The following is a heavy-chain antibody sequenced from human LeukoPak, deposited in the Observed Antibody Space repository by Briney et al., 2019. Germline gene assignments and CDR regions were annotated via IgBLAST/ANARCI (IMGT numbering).Heavy chain of an antibody. J-gene: IGHJ3*02. Sequence: GGSLRLSCATSGFSFSDYWMNWVRQAPGKGLEWVANIKEDGSVKYYVDSVKGRFTISRDNAKNSLCLQMNSLRAEDTAVYYCAIQRRSDAFDIWGQGTMVTVSS. CDR1: GFSFSDYW. CDR2: IKEDGSVK. V-gene: IGHV3-7*01. CDR3: AIQRRSDAFDI.